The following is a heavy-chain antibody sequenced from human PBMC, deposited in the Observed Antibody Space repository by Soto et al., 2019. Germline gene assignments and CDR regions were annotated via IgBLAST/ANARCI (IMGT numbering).Heavy chain of an antibody. Sequence: EVQLVGPGEGLFNPGRSLRLSCKGFGFGLSDIALPWVGRIQGRGLEWVGFIASKTYGATREYAASVKGRFIISRDDPKSIAYLQMNGLKIEDTAVYFCTRLPPEWFRTTPFDFWGQGTRVTVSS. J-gene: IGHJ3*01. CDR2: IASKTYGATR. CDR1: GFGLSDIA. D-gene: IGHD2-8*01. CDR3: TRLPPEWFRTTPFDF. V-gene: IGHV3-49*04.